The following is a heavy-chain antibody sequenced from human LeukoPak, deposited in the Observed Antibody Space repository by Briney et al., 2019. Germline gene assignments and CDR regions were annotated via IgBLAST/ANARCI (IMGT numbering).Heavy chain of an antibody. V-gene: IGHV1-24*01. D-gene: IGHD2-2*01. CDR2: FDPEDGET. Sequence: ASVEVSCRVSGYTLTELSMHWVRQAPGKGLEGMGGFDPEDGETIYAQKFQGRVTMTEDTSTDTAYMELSSLRSEDTAVYYCATDPPLYHHARGYWGQGTLVTVSS. J-gene: IGHJ4*02. CDR1: GYTLTELS. CDR3: ATDPPLYHHARGY.